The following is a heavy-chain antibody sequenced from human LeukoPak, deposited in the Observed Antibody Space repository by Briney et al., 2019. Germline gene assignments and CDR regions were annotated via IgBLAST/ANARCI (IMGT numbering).Heavy chain of an antibody. V-gene: IGHV4-59*08. CDR3: ARQTPYDFWSGYPRGYYGMDV. Sequence: PSETQSLTCTVSGGSISSYYWSWIRQPPGKGLEWIGYIYYSGSTNYNPSLKSRVTISVDTSKNQFSLKLSSVTAADTAVYYCARQTPYDFWSGYPRGYYGMDVWGQGTTVTVSS. J-gene: IGHJ6*02. CDR2: IYYSGST. D-gene: IGHD3-3*01. CDR1: GGSISSYY.